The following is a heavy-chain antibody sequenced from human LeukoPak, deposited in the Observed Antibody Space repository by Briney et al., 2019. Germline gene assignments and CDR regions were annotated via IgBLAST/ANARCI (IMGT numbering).Heavy chain of an antibody. J-gene: IGHJ5*02. CDR2: ISDSGGNT. V-gene: IGHV3-23*01. CDR3: AKKIPTSFDP. Sequence: PGGSLRLSCAASGFTFSSYAMSWVRQAPGEGLEWVSGISDSGGNTYYAGSVKGRFTISRDNSKNMLYLQMNSLRAEDTAVYYCAKKIPTSFDPWGQGTLVTVSS. CDR1: GFTFSSYA.